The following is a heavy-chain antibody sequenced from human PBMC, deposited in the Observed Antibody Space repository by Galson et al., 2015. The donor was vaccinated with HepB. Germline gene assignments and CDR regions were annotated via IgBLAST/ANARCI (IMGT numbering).Heavy chain of an antibody. CDR1: GGSISSYY. D-gene: IGHD6-13*01. J-gene: IGHJ2*01. Sequence: TLSLTCTVSGGSISSYYWSWIRQPPGKGLEWIGYIYYSGSTNYNPSLKSRVTISVDTSKNQFSLKLSSVTAADTAVYYCARHHPVTAAGPYRSFWGWYFDLWGRGTLVTVSS. CDR3: ARHHPVTAAGPYRSFWGWYFDL. V-gene: IGHV4-59*08. CDR2: IYYSGST.